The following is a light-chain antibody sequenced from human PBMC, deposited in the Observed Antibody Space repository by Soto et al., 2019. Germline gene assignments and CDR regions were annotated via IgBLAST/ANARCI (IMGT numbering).Light chain of an antibody. J-gene: IGKJ1*01. CDR2: GAF. CDR1: QSVSSD. V-gene: IGKV3-20*01. CDR3: QQYGSSSWT. Sequence: EIVMTQSPATLSVSPGERATLSCRASQSVSSDLAWYQQKPGQAPRLLIYGAFIRATGIPDSFSGRGSGTDFTLTISRLEPEDFAVYYCQQYGSSSWTFGQGTKVDIK.